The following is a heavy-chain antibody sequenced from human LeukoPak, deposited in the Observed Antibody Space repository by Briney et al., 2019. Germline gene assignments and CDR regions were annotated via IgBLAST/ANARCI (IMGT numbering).Heavy chain of an antibody. CDR2: IGGSGGDT. V-gene: IGHV3-23*01. CDR3: AKGEWLVLYAFDI. D-gene: IGHD6-19*01. Sequence: GGSLRLSCAASGFTVSSNYMSWVRQAPGKGLEWVSVIGGSGGDTYYADSVKGRFTISRDNSKNRLYLRMNSLRAEDTALYYCAKGEWLVLYAFDIWGQGTMVTVSS. CDR1: GFTVSSNY. J-gene: IGHJ3*02.